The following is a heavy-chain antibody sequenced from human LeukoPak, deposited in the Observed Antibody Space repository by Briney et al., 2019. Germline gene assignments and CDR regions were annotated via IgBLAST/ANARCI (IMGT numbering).Heavy chain of an antibody. CDR3: ARALGDQPDYYYGMDV. CDR2: IDQYGRAK. D-gene: IGHD2-2*01. CDR1: GFTFSNYW. V-gene: IGHV3-7*01. Sequence: GGSLRLSCAASGFTFSNYWMSWVRQAPGKGLEWVASIDQYGRAKYYVDSVRGRFTFSRDNTKNSLFLQMNSLRAEDTAVYYCARALGDQPDYYYGMDVWGQGTTVTVSS. J-gene: IGHJ6*02.